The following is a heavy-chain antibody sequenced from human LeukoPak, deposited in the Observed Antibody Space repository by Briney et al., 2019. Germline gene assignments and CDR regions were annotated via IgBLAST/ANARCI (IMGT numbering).Heavy chain of an antibody. CDR1: GFTFDNYA. CDR2: ITWNSGSI. D-gene: IGHD6-19*01. CDR3: TRSTGWYNYFDY. Sequence: PGRSLRLSCAASGFTFDNYAMHWIRQAPGKGLEGVSGITWNSGSIAYADSVKGRFTISRDNAKNSLYLQMNSLRAEDVALYYCTRSTGWYNYFDYWGQGALVTVSS. J-gene: IGHJ4*02. V-gene: IGHV3-9*03.